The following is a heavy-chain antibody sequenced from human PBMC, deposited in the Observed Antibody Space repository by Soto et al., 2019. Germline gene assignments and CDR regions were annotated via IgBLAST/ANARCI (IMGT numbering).Heavy chain of an antibody. CDR2: INPNRGGT. CDR3: ARVAVSGTIDY. J-gene: IGHJ4*02. D-gene: IGHD6-19*01. V-gene: IGHV1-2*02. Sequence: ASVKVSCKASGYSITGHYLDWVRQAPGHGLEWMGWINPNRGGTDYAQKFQGRVTMTRDTSTNTAYMELSSLTSDDTAMYYCARVAVSGTIDYWGQGTLVTVSS. CDR1: GYSITGHY.